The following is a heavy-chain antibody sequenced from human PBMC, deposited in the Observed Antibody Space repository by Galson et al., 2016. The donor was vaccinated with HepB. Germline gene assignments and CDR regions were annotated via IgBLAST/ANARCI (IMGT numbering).Heavy chain of an antibody. CDR3: ASDTIHPPKGPPAMDV. D-gene: IGHD2-21*01. V-gene: IGHV1-8*01. Sequence: SVKVSCKASGYSFTTYNINWVRQVSGQGLEWMGWMNPNSGDSGYAQKFQGRVTMTRDMSTSTAYLELSSLTSEDTAVYYCASDTIHPPKGPPAMDVWGQGTTVTVSS. CDR2: MNPNSGDS. J-gene: IGHJ6*02. CDR1: GYSFTTYN.